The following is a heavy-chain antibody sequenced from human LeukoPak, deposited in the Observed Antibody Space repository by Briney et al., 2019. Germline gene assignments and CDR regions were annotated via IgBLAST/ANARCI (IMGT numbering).Heavy chain of an antibody. V-gene: IGHV1-24*01. CDR1: GYTLTELS. Sequence: ASVTVSCKVSGYTLTELSMHWVRQAPGKGLEWMGGFDPEDGETIYAQKFQGRVTMTEDTSTDTAYMELSSLRSEDTAVYYCAGRDCSSTSCPFDYWGQGTLVTVSS. CDR2: FDPEDGET. J-gene: IGHJ4*02. D-gene: IGHD2-2*01. CDR3: AGRDCSSTSCPFDY.